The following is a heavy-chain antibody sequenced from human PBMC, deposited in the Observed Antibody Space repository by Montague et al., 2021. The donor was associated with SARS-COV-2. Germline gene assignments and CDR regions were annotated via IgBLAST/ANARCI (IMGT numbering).Heavy chain of an antibody. CDR2: IFYNGST. CDR3: ARQDAWAYCGDECYRGWFDP. Sequence: SETLSLTCTVSFGSISTYYWSWIRQPPGKGLEWIGFIFYNGSTKYNPSLKRRVSISLDTSENQFSLKLSSVTAADTAVYYCARQDAWAYCGDECYRGWFDPWGQGTLVTVSS. V-gene: IGHV4-59*01. D-gene: IGHD2-21*01. CDR1: FGSISTYY. J-gene: IGHJ5*02.